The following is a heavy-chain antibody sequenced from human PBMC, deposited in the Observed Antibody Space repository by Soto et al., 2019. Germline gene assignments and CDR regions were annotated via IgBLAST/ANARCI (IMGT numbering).Heavy chain of an antibody. D-gene: IGHD4-4*01. CDR2: IIPIFGTA. Sequence: QVQLVQSGAEVKKPGSSVKVSCKASGGTFSSYAISWVRQAPGQGLEWMGGIIPIFGTANYAQKFQGRVTITADESTSTAYMELSSLRSEDTAVYYCARDRNHDYKPSDYGMDVWGQGTTVTVSS. J-gene: IGHJ6*02. V-gene: IGHV1-69*01. CDR1: GGTFSSYA. CDR3: ARDRNHDYKPSDYGMDV.